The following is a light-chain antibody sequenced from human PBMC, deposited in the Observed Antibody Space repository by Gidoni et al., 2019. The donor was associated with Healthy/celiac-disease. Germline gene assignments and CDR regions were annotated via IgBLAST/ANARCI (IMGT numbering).Light chain of an antibody. CDR2: DAS. CDR1: QSVSSY. Sequence: EIVFTQSPATLSLSPGERATLSCRASQSVSSYLAWYQQKPGQAPRLLIYDASNRATGIPARFSGSGSGTDFTLTISSLEPEDFAVYYCQQRSNWPPLTFGGGNKVEIK. J-gene: IGKJ4*01. CDR3: QQRSNWPPLT. V-gene: IGKV3-11*01.